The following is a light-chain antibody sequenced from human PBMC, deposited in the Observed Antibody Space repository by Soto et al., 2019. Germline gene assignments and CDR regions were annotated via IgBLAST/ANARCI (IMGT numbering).Light chain of an antibody. V-gene: IGLV2-14*01. Sequence: QSALTQPASVSGSPGQSITISCTGTSSDVGGYNYVSWYQQHPGKAPKLMIYEVSNRPSGISNRFSASKSGNTASLTISGLRAEDEADYYCSSYTTSSSVAFGGGTKLTVL. CDR2: EVS. J-gene: IGLJ2*01. CDR3: SSYTTSSSVA. CDR1: SSDVGGYNY.